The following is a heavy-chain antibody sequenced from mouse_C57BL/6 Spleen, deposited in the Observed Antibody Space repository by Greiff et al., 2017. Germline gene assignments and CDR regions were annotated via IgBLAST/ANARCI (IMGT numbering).Heavy chain of an antibody. CDR2: IDPNSGGT. J-gene: IGHJ3*01. Sequence: QVQLKQPGAELVKPGASVKLSCKASGYTFTSYWMHWVKQRPGRGLEWIGRIDPNSGGTKYNEKFKSKATLTVDKPSSTAYMQLSSLTSEDSAVYYCARGAYGSSYPFAYWGQGTLVTVSA. V-gene: IGHV1-72*01. CDR1: GYTFTSYW. D-gene: IGHD1-1*01. CDR3: ARGAYGSSYPFAY.